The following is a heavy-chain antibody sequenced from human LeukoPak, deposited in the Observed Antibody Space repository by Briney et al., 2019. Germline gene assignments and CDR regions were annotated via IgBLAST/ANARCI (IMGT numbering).Heavy chain of an antibody. CDR3: ARDRRPNIASRTFDY. Sequence: PGGSLRLSCSASGFTFSSYAMSWVRQAPGKGLEWVSAIRASGGTAYYADSVKGRFTISGDNSKNTLYLQMNSLRAGDTAVYYCARDRRPNIASRTFDYWGQGTLVTVSS. CDR2: IRASGGTA. CDR1: GFTFSSYA. D-gene: IGHD6-6*01. V-gene: IGHV3-23*01. J-gene: IGHJ4*02.